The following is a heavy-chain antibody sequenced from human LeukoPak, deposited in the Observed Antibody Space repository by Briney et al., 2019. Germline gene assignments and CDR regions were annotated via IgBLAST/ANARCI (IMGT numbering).Heavy chain of an antibody. V-gene: IGHV4-38-2*02. J-gene: IGHJ6*03. Sequence: SETLSLTCTVSGYSINSGYYWVWIRQPPGKGLEWIGSIYRSGSTNYNPSLKSRVTISVDTSKNQFSPKVRSVTAADTAVYYCARGDCSSTICYSPMDVWGKGTTVTVSS. CDR2: IYRSGST. CDR1: GYSINSGYY. CDR3: ARGDCSSTICYSPMDV. D-gene: IGHD2-2*01.